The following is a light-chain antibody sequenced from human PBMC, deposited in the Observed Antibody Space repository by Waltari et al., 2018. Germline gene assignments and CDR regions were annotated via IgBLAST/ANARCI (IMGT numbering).Light chain of an antibody. V-gene: IGKV1-39*01. CDR2: AAS. CDR3: QQSYSIPYT. Sequence: DIQMTQSPSSLSASVGDSVTITCRASQSISSYLNWYQLKPGQAPKLLLFAASTLQSGVPSRFSGSGSGTDFTLTINCLQPADFATYHCQQSYSIPYTFGQGTKLEIK. J-gene: IGKJ2*01. CDR1: QSISSY.